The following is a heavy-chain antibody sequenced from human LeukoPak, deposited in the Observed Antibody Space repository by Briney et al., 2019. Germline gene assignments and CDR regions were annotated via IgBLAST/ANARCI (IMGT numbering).Heavy chain of an antibody. D-gene: IGHD3-10*01. CDR3: ARMTYYYGSGSYTPSMDV. V-gene: IGHV4-39*07. J-gene: IGHJ6*04. CDR1: GGSISSSSYY. CDR2: IYYSGST. Sequence: SETLPLTCTVSGGSISSSSYYWGWIRQPPGKGLEWIGSIYYSGSTYYNPSLKSRVTISVDTSKNQFSLKLSSVTAADTAVYYCARMTYYYGSGSYTPSMDVWGKGTTVTVSS.